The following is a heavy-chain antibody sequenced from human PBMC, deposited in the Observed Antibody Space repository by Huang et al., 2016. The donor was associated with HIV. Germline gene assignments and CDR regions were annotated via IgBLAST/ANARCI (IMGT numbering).Heavy chain of an antibody. D-gene: IGHD3-3*01. CDR1: GFIFSDYW. Sequence: EVELAESGGGSVRPGQSLRLSCVGSGFIFSDYWMHWVRQIPGKGLMWVARMEREGSSTSYADAVKGRFTIYRDNAKNTVYLQMSSLRVDDTAVDYCVRAKEKGYDFWSGYRYWGQGVQVTVSS. V-gene: IGHV3-74*02. J-gene: IGHJ4*01. CDR2: MEREGSST. CDR3: VRAKEKGYDFWSGYRY.